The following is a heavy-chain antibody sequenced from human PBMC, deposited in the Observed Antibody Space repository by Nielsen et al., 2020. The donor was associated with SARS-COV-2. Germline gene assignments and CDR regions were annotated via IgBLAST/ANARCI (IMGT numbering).Heavy chain of an antibody. Sequence: GESLKISCAASGFTFSSYSMNWVRQAPGKGLEWVSSISSSSYICYADSVKGRFTISRDNAKNSLYLQMNSLRAEDTAVYYCANLYGSGSYLKYFQHWGQGTLVTVSS. CDR3: ANLYGSGSYLKYFQH. V-gene: IGHV3-21*01. CDR2: ISSSSYI. D-gene: IGHD3-10*01. J-gene: IGHJ1*01. CDR1: GFTFSSYS.